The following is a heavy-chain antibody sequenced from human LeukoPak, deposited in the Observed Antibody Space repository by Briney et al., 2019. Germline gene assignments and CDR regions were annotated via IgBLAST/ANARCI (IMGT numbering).Heavy chain of an antibody. CDR2: ISSSSSTT. D-gene: IGHD5-12*01. CDR1: GFTFSSYS. CDR3: ARDRDYAYDY. V-gene: IGHV3-48*01. J-gene: IGHJ4*02. Sequence: KPGGSLRLSCAASGFTFSSYSMNWVRQAPGKGLEWVSYISSSSSTTSYADSVKGRFTISRDNAKNSLYLQMNSLRAEDTAVYYCARDRDYAYDYWGQGTLVTVSS.